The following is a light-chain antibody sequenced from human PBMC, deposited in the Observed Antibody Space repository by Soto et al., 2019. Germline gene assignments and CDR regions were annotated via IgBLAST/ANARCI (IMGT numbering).Light chain of an antibody. CDR3: HQSFITPPLT. V-gene: IGKV1-39*01. CDR2: GAS. CDR1: QSISTY. Sequence: DIQMSQSPSSLSASIGDRITITCRASQSISTYLNWYQQKPGKAPRLLIYGASTLQNGVPPRFSGSGSATDYTLTINSLHPEDFATHSCHQSFITPPLTFGGGPTVEMK. J-gene: IGKJ4*01.